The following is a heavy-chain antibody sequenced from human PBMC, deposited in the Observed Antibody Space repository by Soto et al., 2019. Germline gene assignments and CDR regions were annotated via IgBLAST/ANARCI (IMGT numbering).Heavy chain of an antibody. V-gene: IGHV3-23*01. D-gene: IGHD1-26*01. J-gene: IGHJ4*02. Sequence: EVQLLESGGGLVQPGGSLRLSCEASGFTFSTYAMSWVRQAPGKRLAWVSAISDSGRSTYYADSVKGRFTISRDNSKNTLYLQMNSLRDEDTAVYHCARGQKWELPFDYWGQGTLVTVSS. CDR3: ARGQKWELPFDY. CDR2: ISDSGRST. CDR1: GFTFSTYA.